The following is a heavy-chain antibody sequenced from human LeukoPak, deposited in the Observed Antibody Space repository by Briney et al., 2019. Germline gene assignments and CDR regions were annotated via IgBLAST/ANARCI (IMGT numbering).Heavy chain of an antibody. CDR2: ITGGGDDT. CDR1: GFTFSSYA. Sequence: GGSLRLSCAASGFTFSSYAMSWVRQAPGKGLEWFSAITGGGDDTYYADSVEGRVTISRDNSKNTLYLQMNSLRAEDTAVYYCAKGSRVSRPYYFDYWGQGTLVTVSS. CDR3: AKGSRVSRPYYFDY. V-gene: IGHV3-23*01. J-gene: IGHJ4*02. D-gene: IGHD6-6*01.